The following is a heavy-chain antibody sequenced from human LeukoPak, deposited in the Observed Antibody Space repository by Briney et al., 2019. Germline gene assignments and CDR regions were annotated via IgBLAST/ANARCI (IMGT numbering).Heavy chain of an antibody. CDR1: GGSISSSSYY. CDR3: ARTEESGYSYRYFGYYYYMDV. Sequence: SETLSLTCTVSGGSISSSSYYWGWIRQPPGKGLEWIGYIYYSGSTHYNPSLKSRVTISVDTSKNQFSLKLSSVTAADTAVYYCARTEESGYSYRYFGYYYYMDVWGKGTTVTVSS. D-gene: IGHD5-18*01. J-gene: IGHJ6*03. V-gene: IGHV4-61*05. CDR2: IYYSGST.